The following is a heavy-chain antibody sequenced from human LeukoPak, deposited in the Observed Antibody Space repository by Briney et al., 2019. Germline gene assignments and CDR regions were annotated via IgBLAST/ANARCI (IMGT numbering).Heavy chain of an antibody. J-gene: IGHJ6*03. Sequence: SETLSLTCTVSGGSISSGDYYWSWIRQPAGKGLEWIGRIYTSGSTNYNPSLRSRVTMSVDTSKNQFSLKLSSVTAADTAVYYCARAQSDIVVVPAPLDYYYMDVWGKGTTVTVSS. CDR2: IYTSGST. CDR3: ARAQSDIVVVPAPLDYYYMDV. CDR1: GGSISSGDYY. D-gene: IGHD2-2*01. V-gene: IGHV4-61*02.